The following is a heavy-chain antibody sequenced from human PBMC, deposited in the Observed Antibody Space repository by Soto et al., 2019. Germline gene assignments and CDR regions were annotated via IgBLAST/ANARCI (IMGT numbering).Heavy chain of an antibody. J-gene: IGHJ4*02. CDR1: GFTFSSYA. CDR2: ISGSGGST. D-gene: IGHD1-26*01. CDR3: ALIVGDSGSPY. Sequence: GGSLRLSCAASGFTFSSYAMSWVRQAPGKGLEWVSAISGSGGSTYYADSVKGRFTISRDNSKNTLYLQMNSLRAEDTAVYYCALIVGDSGSPYWGQGTLVTVSS. V-gene: IGHV3-23*01.